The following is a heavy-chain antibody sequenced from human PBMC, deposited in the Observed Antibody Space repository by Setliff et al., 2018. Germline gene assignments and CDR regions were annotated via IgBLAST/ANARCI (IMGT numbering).Heavy chain of an antibody. J-gene: IGHJ6*03. D-gene: IGHD3-22*01. CDR2: VSRSGST. V-gene: IGHV4-59*11. CDR1: SDPFSGHH. Sequence: TSETLSLTCTVSSDPFSGHHWSWIRQPPGKGLEWIGYVSRSGSTKYNPSLKSRVAISIDTSKKQFSLELSSVTAADTAVYYCARLKYYDSGTYWGSWDYYSNMDVWGKGTTVTVSS. CDR3: ARLKYYDSGTYWGSWDYYSNMDV.